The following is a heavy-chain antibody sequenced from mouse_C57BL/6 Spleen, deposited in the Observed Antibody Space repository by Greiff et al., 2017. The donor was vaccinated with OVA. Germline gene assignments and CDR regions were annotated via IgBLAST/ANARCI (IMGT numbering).Heavy chain of an antibody. V-gene: IGHV1-42*01. CDR1: GYSFTGYY. D-gene: IGHD2-1*01. Sequence: VQLQQPGPELVKPGASVKISCKASGYSFTGYYMNWVKQSPEKSLEWIGEINPSTGGTTYNQKFKAKATLTVDKSSSTAYMQLKSLTSEDSAVYYCARSGVYYGPYYAMDYWGQGTSVTISS. CDR2: INPSTGGT. J-gene: IGHJ4*01. CDR3: ARSGVYYGPYYAMDY.